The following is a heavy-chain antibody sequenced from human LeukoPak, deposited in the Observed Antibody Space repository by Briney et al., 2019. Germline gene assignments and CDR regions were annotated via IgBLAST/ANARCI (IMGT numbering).Heavy chain of an antibody. D-gene: IGHD3-9*01. V-gene: IGHV3-30*18. CDR3: AKDRGYDILTGKPDY. CDR2: ISYDGSNK. J-gene: IGHJ4*02. CDR1: GFTFSSYG. Sequence: GRSLRLSCAASGFTFSSYGMHWVRQAPGKGLEWVAVISYDGSNKYYAGSVKGRFTISRDNSKNTLYLQMNSLRAEDTAVYYCAKDRGYDILTGKPDYWGQGTLVTVSS.